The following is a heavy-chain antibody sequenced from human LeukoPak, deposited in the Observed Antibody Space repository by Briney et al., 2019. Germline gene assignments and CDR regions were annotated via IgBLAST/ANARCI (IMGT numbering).Heavy chain of an antibody. J-gene: IGHJ4*02. Sequence: WESLRLSCAASGLTVSSNYMSWVRQAPGKGLEWVSLIYSSGSTYYADSVKGRFTISRDNSKNTLFLQMNSLTADDTAMYYCTRTSVSGDGYKVGYFDYWGQGTLVTVSS. V-gene: IGHV3-53*01. CDR3: TRTSVSGDGYKVGYFDY. D-gene: IGHD5-24*01. CDR2: IYSSGST. CDR1: GLTVSSNY.